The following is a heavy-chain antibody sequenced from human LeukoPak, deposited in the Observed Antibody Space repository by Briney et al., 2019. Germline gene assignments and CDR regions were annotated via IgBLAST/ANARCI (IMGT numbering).Heavy chain of an antibody. Sequence: GGTLRLSCAASGFTFSNYWMTWVRQAPGKGLEWVGNIKQDGSEKYYVDSVKGRFTISRDNAKNSLYLQMNSLRAEDTAVYYCARDFRFLDDYWGQGTLVTVSS. D-gene: IGHD3-3*01. CDR1: GFTFSNYW. J-gene: IGHJ4*02. CDR2: IKQDGSEK. V-gene: IGHV3-7*01. CDR3: ARDFRFLDDY.